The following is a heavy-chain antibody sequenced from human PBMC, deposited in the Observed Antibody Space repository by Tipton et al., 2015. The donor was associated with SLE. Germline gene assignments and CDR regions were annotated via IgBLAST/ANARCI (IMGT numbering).Heavy chain of an antibody. V-gene: IGHV4-59*11. CDR2: FYYSGST. Sequence: TLSLTCTVSGGSISSHYWSWIRQSPGKGLEWIGYFYYSGSTNYNPSLKSRVTISVDTSKNQFSLKLNSVTAADTTVYYCASRRHYYDSSGYYWGAFDIWGQGTMVTVSS. CDR1: GGSISSHY. CDR3: ASRRHYYDSSGYYWGAFDI. J-gene: IGHJ3*02. D-gene: IGHD3-22*01.